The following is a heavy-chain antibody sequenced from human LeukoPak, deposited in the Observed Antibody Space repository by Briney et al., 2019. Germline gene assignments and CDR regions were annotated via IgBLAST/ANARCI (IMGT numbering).Heavy chain of an antibody. CDR1: GLTFSTYV. D-gene: IGHD6-19*01. CDR2: ISESGGST. J-gene: IGHJ4*02. CDR3: ARASSGSFDY. V-gene: IGHV3-23*01. Sequence: GGSLRLSCAASGLTFSTYVMNWVRQAPGKGLEWVSTISESGGSTYYADSVKGRFTISRDNAKNTLYLQMNSLRAEDTAVYYCARASSGSFDYWGQGTLVTVSS.